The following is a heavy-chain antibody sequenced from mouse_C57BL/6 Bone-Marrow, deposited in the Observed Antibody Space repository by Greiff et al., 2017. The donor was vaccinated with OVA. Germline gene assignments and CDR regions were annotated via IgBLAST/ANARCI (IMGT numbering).Heavy chain of an antibody. Sequence: EVKLMESGGDLVKPGGSLKLSCAASGFTFSSYGMSWVRQTPDKRLEWVATISSGGSYPYYPDSVKGRFTISRDNAKNTLYLQMSRLKSEDTAMYYCARHGDYGSFFDYWGQGTTLTVSS. CDR2: ISSGGSYP. V-gene: IGHV5-6*01. CDR1: GFTFSSYG. CDR3: ARHGDYGSFFDY. J-gene: IGHJ2*01. D-gene: IGHD1-1*01.